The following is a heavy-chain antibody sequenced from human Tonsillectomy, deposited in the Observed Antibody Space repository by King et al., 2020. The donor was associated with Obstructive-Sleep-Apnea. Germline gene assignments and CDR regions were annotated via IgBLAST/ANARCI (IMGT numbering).Heavy chain of an antibody. CDR3: ERAHCSGATCYAPDF. D-gene: IGHD2-15*01. CDR2: ISYDGSKK. Sequence: VQLVESGGGVVQPGRSLRLSCAASGFPFSTYAIHWVRQAPGKGLEWVAVISYDGSKKYYADSAKGRLTISRDNSKNTLHLQVNSLRAEDTAVYYCERAHCSGATCYAPDFWGQGSLVTVSS. J-gene: IGHJ4*02. V-gene: IGHV3-30*04. CDR1: GFPFSTYA.